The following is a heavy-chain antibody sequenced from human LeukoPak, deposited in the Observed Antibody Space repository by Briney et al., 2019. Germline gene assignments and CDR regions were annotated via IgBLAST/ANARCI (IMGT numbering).Heavy chain of an antibody. Sequence: GASVKVSCRASETFSSHAITWVRQAPGQGLEWMGRIIPIVDLVNSAQKFQGRITFTADKSTTTAYMELSSLRSEDTAVYYCARAEEDRSGRFCGGYWGQGTLVTVSS. CDR2: IIPIVDLV. D-gene: IGHD3-10*01. CDR3: ARAEEDRSGRFCGGY. V-gene: IGHV1-69*04. J-gene: IGHJ4*02. CDR1: ETFSSHA.